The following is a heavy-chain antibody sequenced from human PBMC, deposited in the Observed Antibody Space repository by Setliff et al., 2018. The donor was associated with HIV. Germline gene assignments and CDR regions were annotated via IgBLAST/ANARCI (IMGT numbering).Heavy chain of an antibody. CDR3: ARAPGYYDSSGYYYGYYYYYMDV. CDR2: INWNGGST. V-gene: IGHV3-20*04. Sequence: GESLKISCAASGFTFDDYGMSWVRQAPGKGLDWVSGINWNGGSTGYADSVKGRFTISRDNAKNSLYLQMNSLRAEDTALYYCARAPGYYDSSGYYYGYYYYYMDVWGKGTTVTVSS. CDR1: GFTFDDYG. D-gene: IGHD3-22*01. J-gene: IGHJ6*03.